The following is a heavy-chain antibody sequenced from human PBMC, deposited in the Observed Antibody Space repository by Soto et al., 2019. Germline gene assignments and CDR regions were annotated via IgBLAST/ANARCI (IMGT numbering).Heavy chain of an antibody. CDR3: AREPGYCSGGSCYDYGMDV. CDR1: GFTFSSYA. CDR2: ISYDGSNK. D-gene: IGHD2-15*01. Sequence: PGGSLRLSCAASGFTFSSYAMHWVRQAPGKGLEWVAVISYDGSNKYYADSVKGRFTISRDNSKNTLYLQMNSLRAEDTAVYYCAREPGYCSGGSCYDYGMDVWGQGTTVTVSS. J-gene: IGHJ6*02. V-gene: IGHV3-30-3*01.